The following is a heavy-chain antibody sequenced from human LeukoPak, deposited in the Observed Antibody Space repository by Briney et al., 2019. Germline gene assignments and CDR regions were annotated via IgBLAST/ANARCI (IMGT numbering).Heavy chain of an antibody. Sequence: SEILSLTCAVYGGSFSGYYWSWIRQPPGKGLEWIGEINHSGSTNYNPSLKSRVTISVDTSKNQFSLKLSSVTAADTAVYYCARGYSSSWYWWFDPWGQGTLVTVSS. J-gene: IGHJ5*02. CDR3: ARGYSSSWYWWFDP. CDR1: GGSFSGYY. V-gene: IGHV4-34*01. CDR2: INHSGST. D-gene: IGHD6-13*01.